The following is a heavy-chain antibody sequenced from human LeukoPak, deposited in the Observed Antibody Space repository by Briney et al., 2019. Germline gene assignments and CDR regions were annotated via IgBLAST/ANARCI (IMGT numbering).Heavy chain of an antibody. J-gene: IGHJ4*02. D-gene: IGHD3-10*01. V-gene: IGHV3-30*18. Sequence: GGSLRLSCAASGFTFRSYGMHWVRQAPGKGLEWVAVISHDGSNEYYADSVKGRITISRDNSKSTLYLQMNSLRAEDTAVYYCAKDGVRLLWFRELSQPTNYFDYWGQGTLVTVSS. CDR2: ISHDGSNE. CDR1: GFTFRSYG. CDR3: AKDGVRLLWFRELSQPTNYFDY.